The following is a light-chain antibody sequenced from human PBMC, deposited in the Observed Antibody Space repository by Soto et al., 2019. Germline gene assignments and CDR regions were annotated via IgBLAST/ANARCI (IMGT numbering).Light chain of an antibody. Sequence: QSVLTQPPSVSGAPGQRVTISCSGSSSNIGSNHVNWYQQLPGTAPKLLIYSSNQRPSGVPDRFSGSRSGTSASLAISGLQSEDETDYYCAAWDDSLNGHVFGTGTKVTVL. V-gene: IGLV1-44*01. CDR3: AAWDDSLNGHV. J-gene: IGLJ1*01. CDR2: SSN. CDR1: SSNIGSNH.